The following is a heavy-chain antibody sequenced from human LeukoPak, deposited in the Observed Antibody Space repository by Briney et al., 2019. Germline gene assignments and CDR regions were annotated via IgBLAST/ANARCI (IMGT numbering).Heavy chain of an antibody. CDR2: INPNSGGA. V-gene: IGHV1-2*02. CDR3: ARDDEDRVCFDP. Sequence: ASVKVSCKASGYTFTGYYMHWVRQAPGQGLEWMGWINPNSGGANHAKKFQGRATMTRHTSISTAYMELSRLRSDDTAVYYCARDDEDRVCFDPWGQGTLVTVSS. J-gene: IGHJ5*02. CDR1: GYTFTGYY.